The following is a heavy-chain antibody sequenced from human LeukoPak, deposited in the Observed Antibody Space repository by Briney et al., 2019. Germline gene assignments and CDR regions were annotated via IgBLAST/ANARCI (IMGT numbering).Heavy chain of an antibody. V-gene: IGHV3-23*01. CDR1: GFTFSSYS. CDR3: AKASWVSNADAVF. CDR2: LRVNVDT. D-gene: IGHD1-1*01. Sequence: GRSLRLSCAVSGFTFSSYSMSWVREAPARWRGWVSTLRVNVDTFYADSVKGRFTLSRDDSSNTVYLQLHNLRVEDKAVYYCAKASWVSNADAVFWGQGTVVTVSS. J-gene: IGHJ4*02.